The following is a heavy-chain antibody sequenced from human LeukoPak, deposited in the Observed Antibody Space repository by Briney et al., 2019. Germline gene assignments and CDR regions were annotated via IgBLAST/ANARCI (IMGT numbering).Heavy chain of an antibody. CDR1: GFTVSSNY. Sequence: GGSLRLSCAASGFTVSSNYMSWVRQAPGKGLEWVSVIYSGGSTYYADSVKGRFTIFRDNSKNTLYLQMNSLRAEDTAVYYCARDHYDSSGSDYWGQGTLATVSS. D-gene: IGHD3-22*01. J-gene: IGHJ4*02. CDR2: IYSGGST. V-gene: IGHV3-53*01. CDR3: ARDHYDSSGSDY.